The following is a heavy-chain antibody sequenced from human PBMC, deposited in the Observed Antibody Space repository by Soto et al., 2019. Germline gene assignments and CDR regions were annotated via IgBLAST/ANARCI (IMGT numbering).Heavy chain of an antibody. J-gene: IGHJ4*02. CDR3: AGGWWYYFDY. Sequence: SETLSLTCSVSGGSISSYYWSWIRQPPGKGLEWIGYIYYSGSTNYNPSLKSRVTISVDTSKNQFSLKLSSVTAADTAVYYCAGGWWYYFDYWGQGTLVTVSS. V-gene: IGHV4-59*08. CDR1: GGSISSYY. CDR2: IYYSGST. D-gene: IGHD6-19*01.